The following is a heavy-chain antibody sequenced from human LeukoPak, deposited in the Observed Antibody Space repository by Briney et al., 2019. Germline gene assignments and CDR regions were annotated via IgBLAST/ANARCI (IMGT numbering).Heavy chain of an antibody. J-gene: IGHJ6*02. CDR1: GFTFSSYW. D-gene: IGHD6-6*01. Sequence: GGSLRLSCAASGFTFSSYWMHWVRQAPGKGLVWVSRINSDGSNTSYADSVKGRFTISRDNAKNTLYLQMNSLRAEDTAVYYCARGEQLVIYYYYGMDVWGQGTTVTVSS. CDR3: ARGEQLVIYYYYGMDV. V-gene: IGHV3-74*01. CDR2: INSDGSNT.